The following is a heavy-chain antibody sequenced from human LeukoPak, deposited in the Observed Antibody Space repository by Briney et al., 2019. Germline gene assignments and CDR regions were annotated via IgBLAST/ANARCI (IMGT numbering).Heavy chain of an antibody. D-gene: IGHD3-3*01. CDR1: GYTFTNYA. J-gene: IGHJ6*02. CDR2: ISAYNGNT. Sequence: ASVKVSCKASGYTFTNYAVNWVRQTPGQGLEWMGWISAYNGNTNYAQKLQGRVTMTTDTSTSTAYMELRSLRSDDTAVYYCARDATYDFWSGYSKNYYYYGMDVWGQGTTVTVSS. V-gene: IGHV1-18*01. CDR3: ARDATYDFWSGYSKNYYYYGMDV.